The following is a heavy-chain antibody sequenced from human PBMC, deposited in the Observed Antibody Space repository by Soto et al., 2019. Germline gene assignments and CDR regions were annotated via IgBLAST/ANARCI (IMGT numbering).Heavy chain of an antibody. V-gene: IGHV4-59*08. D-gene: IGHD3-10*01. CDR2: AYYSGSP. J-gene: IGHJ6*02. CDR1: GGSFISYY. CDR3: ARQSEYYYASGRAAPLYGMDV. Sequence: SETLSLTCTVSGGSFISYYWSWILQPPWQGLEWIGYAYYSGSPTYNPALRSRVTISVDTSKNQFSLKLSSVTAADTAVYYCARQSEYYYASGRAAPLYGMDVWGHGTTVTVSS.